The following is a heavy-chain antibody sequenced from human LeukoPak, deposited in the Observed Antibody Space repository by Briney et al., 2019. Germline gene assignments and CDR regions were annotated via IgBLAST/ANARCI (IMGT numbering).Heavy chain of an antibody. Sequence: EGSLRLSCAASGFTFSSYEMNWVRQAPGKGLEWVSYISSSGSTIYYADSVKGRFTISRDNAKNSLYLQMNSLRAEDTAVYYCARAGEVILSQGALYFDYWGQGTLVTVSS. CDR1: GFTFSSYE. CDR3: ARAGEVILSQGALYFDY. J-gene: IGHJ4*02. CDR2: ISSSGSTI. V-gene: IGHV3-48*03. D-gene: IGHD3-9*01.